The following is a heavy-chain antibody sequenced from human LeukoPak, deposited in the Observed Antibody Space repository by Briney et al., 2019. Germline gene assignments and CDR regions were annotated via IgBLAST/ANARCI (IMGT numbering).Heavy chain of an antibody. D-gene: IGHD6-19*01. J-gene: IGHJ4*02. CDR2: IIGSGDST. CDR1: GFTLSNHW. Sequence: GGSLRLSCAASGFTLSNHWMSWVRQAPGKGLEWVSVIIGSGDSTYYADSVKGRFTISRDNSKSTLYLQMNSLRAEDTAVYYCAKRSSAWFFDYWGQGTLVTVSS. V-gene: IGHV3-23*01. CDR3: AKRSSAWFFDY.